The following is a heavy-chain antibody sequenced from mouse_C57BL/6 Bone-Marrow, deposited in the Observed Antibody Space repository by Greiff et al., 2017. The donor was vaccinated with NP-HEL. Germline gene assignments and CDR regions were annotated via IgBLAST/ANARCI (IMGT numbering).Heavy chain of an antibody. Sequence: QVQLQQPGAELVKPGASVKLSCKASGYTFTSYWMQWVKQRPGQGLEWIGEIDPSDSYTNYNQKFKGKATLTVDTSSSTAYMQLSSLTSEESAVDYCARRVSYPWYFDFWGTGTTVTVSS. CDR2: IDPSDSYT. CDR3: ARRVSYPWYFDF. J-gene: IGHJ1*03. V-gene: IGHV1-50*01. CDR1: GYTFTSYW. D-gene: IGHD2-12*01.